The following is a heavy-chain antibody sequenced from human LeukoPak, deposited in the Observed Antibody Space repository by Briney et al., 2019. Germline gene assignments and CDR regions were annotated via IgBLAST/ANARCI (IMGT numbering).Heavy chain of an antibody. CDR1: GFTFRTYW. Sequence: PGGSLRLSCAASGFTFRTYWMHWVRQAPGKGLVWLSRINYDGSTTTYADSVKGRFTISRDDSKNTLFLQMKSLKTEDTAVYYCTTEGYRSGWWAAFDIWGQGTMVTVSS. CDR3: TTEGYRSGWWAAFDI. J-gene: IGHJ3*02. V-gene: IGHV3-74*03. D-gene: IGHD6-19*01. CDR2: INYDGSTT.